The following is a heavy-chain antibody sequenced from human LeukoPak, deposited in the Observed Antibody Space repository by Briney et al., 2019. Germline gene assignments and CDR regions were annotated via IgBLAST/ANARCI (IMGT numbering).Heavy chain of an antibody. CDR3: AKGITFGGVIVLSLDY. J-gene: IGHJ4*02. D-gene: IGHD3-16*02. V-gene: IGHV3-23*01. Sequence: GGSLRLSCAASGFTFSDHHMDWVRQAPGKGLEWVSAISGSGGSTYYADSVKGRFTISRDNSKNTLYLQMNSLRAEDTAVYYCAKGITFGGVIVLSLDYWGQGTLVTVSS. CDR2: ISGSGGST. CDR1: GFTFSDHH.